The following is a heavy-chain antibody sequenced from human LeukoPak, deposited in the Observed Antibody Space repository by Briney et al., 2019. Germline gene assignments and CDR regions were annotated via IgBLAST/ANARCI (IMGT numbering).Heavy chain of an antibody. CDR3: ARDEGSTYNQLDY. V-gene: IGHV1-2*02. J-gene: IGHJ4*02. CDR1: GYTFDNFY. Sequence: GASVKVSCKASGYTFDNFYIHWVRQAPGQGPEWMGWINGNDGSTQYAKKYQGRVTMTRVTAISTFSMDRSVLRPDATAIYYCARDEGSTYNQLDYWGQGTLVTASS. D-gene: IGHD1-14*01. CDR2: INGNDGST.